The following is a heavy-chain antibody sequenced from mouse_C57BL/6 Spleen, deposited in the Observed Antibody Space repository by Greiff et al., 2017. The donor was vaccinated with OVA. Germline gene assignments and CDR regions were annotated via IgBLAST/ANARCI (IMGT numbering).Heavy chain of an antibody. D-gene: IGHD2-2*01. Sequence: VQRVESGAELVRPGASVTLSCKASGYPFTDYEMHWVKQTPVHGLEWIGAIDPETGGTAYNQKFKGKAILTADKSSSTAYMELRSLTSEDSAVYYCTGWFLYAMDYWGQGTSVTVSS. V-gene: IGHV1-15*01. CDR3: TGWFLYAMDY. CDR1: GYPFTDYE. CDR2: IDPETGGT. J-gene: IGHJ4*01.